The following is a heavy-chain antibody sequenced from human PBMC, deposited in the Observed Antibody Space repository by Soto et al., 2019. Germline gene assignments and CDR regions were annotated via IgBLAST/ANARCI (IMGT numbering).Heavy chain of an antibody. D-gene: IGHD5-12*01. V-gene: IGHV3-7*03. CDR2: INHDASEK. CDR1: GFNFNDAY. Sequence: EVQLVESGGGLVQPGGSLRLAFAASGFNFNDAYMTWVRLAPGEGLEWVASINHDASEKNFVDSVRARFTVSRDNTERSVFLQMNSLRTDDTAVYYCAWGKGWLRFTSPSHWGQGTLVTVSS. CDR3: AWGKGWLRFTSPSH. J-gene: IGHJ4*02.